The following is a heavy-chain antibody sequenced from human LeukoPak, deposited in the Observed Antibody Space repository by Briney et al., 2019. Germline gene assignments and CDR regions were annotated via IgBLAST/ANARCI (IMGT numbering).Heavy chain of an antibody. Sequence: SETLSLTCTVSGDSISNPYYYWSWIRQSQGRGLEWIGDVYYTGTAYLDPSLKSRVNLFVDTSKNQFSLNLSSVTAADTAVYYCVRHFQDVLRGGLGGVFELWGQGTLVTVSS. V-gene: IGHV4-39*01. CDR1: GDSISNPYYY. CDR2: VYYTGTA. D-gene: IGHD3-10*01. J-gene: IGHJ3*01. CDR3: VRHFQDVLRGGLGGVFEL.